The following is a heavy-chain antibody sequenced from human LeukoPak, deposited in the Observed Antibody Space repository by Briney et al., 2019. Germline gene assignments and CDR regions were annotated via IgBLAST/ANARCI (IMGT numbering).Heavy chain of an antibody. D-gene: IGHD3-10*01. CDR1: GYTFTGYY. Sequence: GASVKVSCKASGYTFTGYYMHWVRQAPGQGLEWMGRINPNSGGTNYAQKFQGRVTMTRDTSISTAYMELSRLRSDDTAVYYCARVRHPGLGYGSGSYYKGYFDYWGRGTLVTVSS. CDR3: ARVRHPGLGYGSGSYYKGYFDY. J-gene: IGHJ4*02. V-gene: IGHV1-2*06. CDR2: INPNSGGT.